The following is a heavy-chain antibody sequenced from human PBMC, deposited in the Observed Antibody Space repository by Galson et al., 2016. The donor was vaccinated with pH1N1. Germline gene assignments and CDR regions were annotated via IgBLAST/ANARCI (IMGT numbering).Heavy chain of an antibody. J-gene: IGHJ4*02. Sequence: SVKVSCKASGFTFSNHGINWVRQAPGQGLEWMGWINTKTGNPTYAQGFTGRFVFSLDTSVNTAYLQINSLKADDTAVYYCARETPSPSPTVLRYFDWSRGLSAFDMWGQGTQVTVSS. CDR1: GFTFSNHG. V-gene: IGHV7-4-1*02. CDR3: ARETPSPSPTVLRYFDWSRGLSAFDM. CDR2: INTKTGNP. D-gene: IGHD3-9*01.